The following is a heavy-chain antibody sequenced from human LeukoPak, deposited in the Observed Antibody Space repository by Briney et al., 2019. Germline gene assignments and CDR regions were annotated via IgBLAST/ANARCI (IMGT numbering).Heavy chain of an antibody. CDR3: ARGRLSGLGF. V-gene: IGHV4-61*01. Sequence: SETLSLTCTVSGGSVSSDSYYWSWIRQPPGKGLEWIGYIFYSGSTNYNPSLKSRITISVDTSKNQFSLKLSSVTAADTAVYYCARGRLSGLGFWGQGTLVTVSS. J-gene: IGHJ4*02. CDR1: GGSVSSDSYY. CDR2: IFYSGST. D-gene: IGHD3-16*01.